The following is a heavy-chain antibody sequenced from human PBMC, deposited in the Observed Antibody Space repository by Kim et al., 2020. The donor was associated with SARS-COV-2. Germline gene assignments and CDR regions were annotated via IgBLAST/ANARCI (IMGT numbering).Heavy chain of an antibody. V-gene: IGHV4-30-4*01. CDR3: ARAGVVGSNNGDAFDI. D-gene: IGHD3-10*01. J-gene: IGHJ3*02. Sequence: SETLSLTCTVSGGSISSGDYYWSWIRQPPGKGLEWIGYIYYSGSTYYNPSLKSRVTISVDTSKNQFSLKLSSVTAADTAVYYCARAGVVGSNNGDAFDIWGQGTMVTVSS. CDR2: IYYSGST. CDR1: GGSISSGDYY.